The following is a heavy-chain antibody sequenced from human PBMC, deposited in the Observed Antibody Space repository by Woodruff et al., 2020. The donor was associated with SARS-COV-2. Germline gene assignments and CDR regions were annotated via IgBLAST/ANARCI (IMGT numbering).Heavy chain of an antibody. Sequence: HGRVTISADKSISTAYLQWSSLKASDTAMYYCARHVEEMATIGGIDYWGQGTLVTVSS. V-gene: IGHV5-51*01. J-gene: IGHJ4*02. CDR3: ARHVEEMATIGGIDY. D-gene: IGHD5-12*01.